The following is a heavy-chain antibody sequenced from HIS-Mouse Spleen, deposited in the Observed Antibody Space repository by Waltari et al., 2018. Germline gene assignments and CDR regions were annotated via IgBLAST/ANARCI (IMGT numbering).Heavy chain of an antibody. CDR3: ARDHRNNWAIRD. J-gene: IGHJ4*02. CDR2: ISYDGSNK. CDR1: GFPFSTYA. D-gene: IGHD1-20*01. V-gene: IGHV3-30-3*01. Sequence: QVQLVESGGGVVQPGRSLRLSCAASGFPFSTYAMHWVRQAPGKGLEWVAVISYDGSNKYYADSVKGRFTISRDNSKNTLYLQMNSLRAEDTAVYYCARDHRNNWAIRDWGQGTLVTVSS.